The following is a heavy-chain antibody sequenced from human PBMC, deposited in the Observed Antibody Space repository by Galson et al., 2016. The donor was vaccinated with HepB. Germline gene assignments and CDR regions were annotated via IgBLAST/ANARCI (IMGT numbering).Heavy chain of an antibody. CDR2: IGHSNTYI. J-gene: IGHJ6*02. Sequence: SLRLSCAGSGFNFNIHSMHWVRQAPGKGLEWVSSIGHSNTYIYYGDSVNGRFTISRDNAKNSLYLQMNDLRVEDTAAYYCVIQGLGQQMGQRVPVYFYAGLDLWGLGTTVTVSS. D-gene: IGHD6-13*01. CDR1: GFNFNIHS. V-gene: IGHV3-21*01. CDR3: VIQGLGQQMGQRVPVYFYAGLDL.